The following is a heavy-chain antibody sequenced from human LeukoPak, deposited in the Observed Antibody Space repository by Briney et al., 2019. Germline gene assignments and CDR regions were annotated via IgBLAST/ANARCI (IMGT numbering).Heavy chain of an antibody. CDR2: ISNDGSNN. D-gene: IGHD4-23*01. CDR1: GFIFSTYG. CDR3: AKGLSGGGQRGYFDY. J-gene: IGHJ4*02. Sequence: GGSLRLSCAASGFIFSTYGIHWVRQAPGKGLEWVAVISNDGSNNYYADSVKGRFTISRDNSKNTLYLQMNSLRAEDTAVYYCAKGLSGGGQRGYFDYWGQGTLVTVSS. V-gene: IGHV3-30*18.